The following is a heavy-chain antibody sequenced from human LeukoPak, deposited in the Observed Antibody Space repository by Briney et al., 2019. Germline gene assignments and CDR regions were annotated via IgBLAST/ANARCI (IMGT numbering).Heavy chain of an antibody. CDR3: ASRSGWYYFDY. CDR1: GYTFTSYD. Sequence: ASVKVSCKASGYTFTSYDINWVRQATGQGLEWMGWMNPNSGNTGYAQKFQSRVTITRNTSISTAYMELSSLRSEDTAVYYCASRSGWYYFDYWGQGTLVTVSS. V-gene: IGHV1-8*03. CDR2: MNPNSGNT. J-gene: IGHJ4*02. D-gene: IGHD6-19*01.